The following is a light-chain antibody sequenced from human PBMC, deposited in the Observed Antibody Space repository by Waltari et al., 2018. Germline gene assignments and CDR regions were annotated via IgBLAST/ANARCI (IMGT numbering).Light chain of an antibody. J-gene: IGKJ1*01. V-gene: IGKV1D-13*01. Sequence: IQLTQSPSSLSTSVGDSVTITCRTSQGIGSALHWYQQKPGHGPKLLMSDASNLQDGVPSRFSGSGSGTDFTLTINSLQPEDSAVYFCQRFGNSPHDTSPWTFGQGTKVEIK. CDR3: QRFGNSPHDTSPWT. CDR2: DAS. CDR1: QGIGSA.